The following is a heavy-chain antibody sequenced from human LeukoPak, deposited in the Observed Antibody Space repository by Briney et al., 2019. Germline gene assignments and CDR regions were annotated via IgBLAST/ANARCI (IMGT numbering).Heavy chain of an antibody. CDR1: GGSISSDY. Sequence: SETLSLTCTVSGGSISSDYWSWIRQPAGKGLEWIGRIYTSGSTTYNPSLKSRVTMSIDTSNNQFSLNLTSVTAADTAMYYCARDGVPGTRGFDFWGPGTRVAVSS. V-gene: IGHV4-4*07. CDR3: ARDGVPGTRGFDF. CDR2: IYTSGST. J-gene: IGHJ4*02. D-gene: IGHD1-14*01.